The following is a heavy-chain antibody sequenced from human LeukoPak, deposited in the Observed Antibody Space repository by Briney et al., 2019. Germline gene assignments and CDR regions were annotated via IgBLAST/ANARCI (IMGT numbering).Heavy chain of an antibody. Sequence: SETLSLTCTVSGGSISSYYWNWIRQPAGKGLEWIGRIYSSGSTYYNPSLKSRVTISVDTSKNQFSLKLSSVTAADMAVYYCAREVPGGDFWSGYFDYYYYYYMDVWGKGTTVTVSS. D-gene: IGHD3-3*01. CDR3: AREVPGGDFWSGYFDYYYYYYMDV. CDR2: IYSSGST. CDR1: GGSISSYY. J-gene: IGHJ6*03. V-gene: IGHV4-4*07.